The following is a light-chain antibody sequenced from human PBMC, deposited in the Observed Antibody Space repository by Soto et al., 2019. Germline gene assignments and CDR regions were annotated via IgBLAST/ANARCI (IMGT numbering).Light chain of an antibody. V-gene: IGKV1-5*01. CDR1: QIITRW. Sequence: DIQMTQSPSTLSASVGDRVTITCRASQIITRWMAWYQQKPGKAPKLLIYDASTLESGVPSRFSGSRSGTEFTLTISSLQPDDFATYYCQQYNSYSWTFGQGTKVDIK. CDR3: QQYNSYSWT. CDR2: DAS. J-gene: IGKJ1*01.